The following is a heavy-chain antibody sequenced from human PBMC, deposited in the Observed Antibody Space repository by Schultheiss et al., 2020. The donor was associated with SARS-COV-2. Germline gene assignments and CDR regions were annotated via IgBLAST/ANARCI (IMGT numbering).Heavy chain of an antibody. V-gene: IGHV3-30-3*01. CDR2: ISYDGSNK. D-gene: IGHD3-9*01. CDR1: GFTFSSYA. CDR3: ARDWGYYDILTGYSDY. Sequence: GGSLRLSCAASGFTFSSYAMSWVRQAPGKGLEWVAVISYDGSNKYYADSVKGRFTISRDNAKNSLYLQMNSLRAEDTAVYYCARDWGYYDILTGYSDYWGQGTLVTVSS. J-gene: IGHJ4*02.